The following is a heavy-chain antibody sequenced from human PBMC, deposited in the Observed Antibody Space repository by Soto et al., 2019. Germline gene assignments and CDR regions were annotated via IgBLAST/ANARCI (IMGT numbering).Heavy chain of an antibody. CDR1: GYYFIAYY. J-gene: IGHJ4*02. CDR2: INPSSGAT. Sequence: AAVKVSCMPSGYYFIAYYIYWVRQAPGQGPEWMGMINPSSGATNIAQKFQGRITVTSDSSTNTAYLQLSSLRSEDAAVYYCAKYCGGDCRHFDAWGQGTRVTVSS. D-gene: IGHD2-21*02. V-gene: IGHV1-46*01. CDR3: AKYCGGDCRHFDA.